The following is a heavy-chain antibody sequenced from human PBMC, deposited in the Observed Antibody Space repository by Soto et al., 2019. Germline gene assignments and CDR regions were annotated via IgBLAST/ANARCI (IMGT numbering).Heavy chain of an antibody. CDR3: ARHATYYDILSGYYFDY. V-gene: IGHV5-51*01. CDR2: INPGDSET. J-gene: IGHJ4*02. Sequence: GESLQISYKGSGYHFTSYWIAWVRQMPGEGLEWMAIINPGDSETKYSPSFQGQVTISADKSINTAYLQWSSLKASDTAMYYCARHATYYDILSGYYFDYWGQGTQVTVSS. CDR1: GYHFTSYW. D-gene: IGHD3-9*01.